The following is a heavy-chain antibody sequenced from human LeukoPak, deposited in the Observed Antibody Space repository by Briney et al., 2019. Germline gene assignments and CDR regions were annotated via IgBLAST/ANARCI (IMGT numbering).Heavy chain of an antibody. CDR1: GFTFDDYA. CDR2: ISWNSGSI. Sequence: GRSLRLSCAASGFTFDDYAMHWVRQAPGKGLEWVSGISWNSGSIGYADSVKGRFTISRHNSKNTLYLQMNSLRAEDTAVYYCARDAPVYYYDSSGRYGMDVWGQGTTVTVSS. V-gene: IGHV3-9*01. J-gene: IGHJ6*02. D-gene: IGHD3-22*01. CDR3: ARDAPVYYYDSSGRYGMDV.